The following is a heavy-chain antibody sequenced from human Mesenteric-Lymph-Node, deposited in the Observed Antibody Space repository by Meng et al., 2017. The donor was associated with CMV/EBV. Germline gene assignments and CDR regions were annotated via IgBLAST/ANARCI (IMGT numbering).Heavy chain of an antibody. Sequence: GGSLRLSCAASGFSFSDYGMHWVRQGPGKGLQWVAFIRYDGSNNFYTDSVKGRFTISRDISKNTLYLQMNSLRAEDTAVYYCAKDLVYYGDYYFDYWGQGTLVTVSS. V-gene: IGHV3-30*02. CDR2: IRYDGSNN. D-gene: IGHD3-10*01. J-gene: IGHJ4*02. CDR3: AKDLVYYGDYYFDY. CDR1: GFSFSDYG.